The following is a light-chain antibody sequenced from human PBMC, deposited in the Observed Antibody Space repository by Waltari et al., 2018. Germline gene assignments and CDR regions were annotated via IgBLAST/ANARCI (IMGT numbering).Light chain of an antibody. V-gene: IGLV3-19*01. CDR1: SLRDYY. J-gene: IGLJ2*01. CDR3: LPRDSTGSHPV. CDR2: GEN. Sequence: SSELTQDPAVSVALGQTVRITCQGDSLRDYYVSWNQQKPGQSPVLVIYGENNRPSWIPDRFSGSSSGNTASLTITGAQAEDEADYYCLPRDSTGSHPVFGGGTKLTVL.